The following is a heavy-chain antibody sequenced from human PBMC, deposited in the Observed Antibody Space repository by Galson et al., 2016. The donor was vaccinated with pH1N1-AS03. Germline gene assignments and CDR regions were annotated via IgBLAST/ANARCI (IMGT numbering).Heavy chain of an antibody. CDR3: ARRRSYYDFWSGYSDY. J-gene: IGHJ4*02. Sequence: SLRLSCAASGFTSSDYAMHWVRQAPGKGLEYVSAISSDASGTYYANSVKGRFTISRDNSKNTVYLQMGSLRAEDMAVYHCARRRSYYDFWSGYSDYWGQGTLVTVSS. CDR2: ISSDASGT. D-gene: IGHD3-3*01. CDR1: GFTSSDYA. V-gene: IGHV3-64*01.